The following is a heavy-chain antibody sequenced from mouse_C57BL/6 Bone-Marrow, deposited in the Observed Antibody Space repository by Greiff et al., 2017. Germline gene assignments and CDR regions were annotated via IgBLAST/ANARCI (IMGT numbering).Heavy chain of an antibody. V-gene: IGHV1-72*01. J-gene: IGHJ3*01. Sequence: QVQLQQPGAELVKPGASVKLSCKASGYTFTSYWMHWVKQRPGRGLEWIGRIDPNSGGTKYNEKFKSKATLTVDKPSSTAYMQLSSLTSEDSAVYDCARSFYYDCDAYWGQGTLVTVSA. D-gene: IGHD2-4*01. CDR1: GYTFTSYW. CDR3: ARSFYYDCDAY. CDR2: IDPNSGGT.